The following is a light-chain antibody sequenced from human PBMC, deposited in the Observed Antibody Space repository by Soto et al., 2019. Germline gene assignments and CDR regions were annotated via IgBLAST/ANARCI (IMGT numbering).Light chain of an antibody. CDR2: EVT. CDR1: SSDVGAYNY. J-gene: IGLJ1*01. CDR3: SSYVGSTPYV. V-gene: IGLV2-8*01. Sequence: QSVLTQPPSASGSPGQSVTISCTGTSSDVGAYNYVSWYQQHPGKAPKLMIYEVTKRPSGVPDRFSGSKSGNTASLTVSGLQAEDDADYYCSSYVGSTPYVFGTGTKLTVL.